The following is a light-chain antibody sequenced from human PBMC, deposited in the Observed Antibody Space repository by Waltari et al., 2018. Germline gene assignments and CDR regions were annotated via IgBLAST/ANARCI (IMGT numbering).Light chain of an antibody. Sequence: EIVMTQSPVTLAVSPGERATLYCRASQSVSSYLAWYQQKPGQAPRLLIYGASARATGIPARFSGSGSGTEFTLTISSLQSEDFAVYYCQQYNNWPLTFGGGTKVEIK. J-gene: IGKJ4*01. CDR3: QQYNNWPLT. CDR2: GAS. CDR1: QSVSSY. V-gene: IGKV3-15*01.